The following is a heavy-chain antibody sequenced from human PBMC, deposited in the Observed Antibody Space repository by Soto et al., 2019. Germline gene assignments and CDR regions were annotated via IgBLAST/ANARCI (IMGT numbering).Heavy chain of an antibody. Sequence: QVQLVQSGAEVKKPGASVKVSCKASGYTFTSSYIHWVRQAPGQGLEWMGIINPMGGSTNYAQKFQGRVTVTMDTSASTVYMELSSLRSEDTAMYYCSRGLFTGDYWGQGTLVTVSS. CDR1: GYTFTSSY. D-gene: IGHD3-22*01. J-gene: IGHJ4*02. CDR3: SRGLFTGDY. CDR2: INPMGGST. V-gene: IGHV1-46*03.